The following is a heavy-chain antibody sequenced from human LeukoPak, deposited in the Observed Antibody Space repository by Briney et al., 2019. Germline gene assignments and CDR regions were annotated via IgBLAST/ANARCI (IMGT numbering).Heavy chain of an antibody. CDR2: ITGRGEHI. CDR3: AKDRRLAAFDY. J-gene: IGHJ4*02. Sequence: GGSLRLSCAASGFAFNTYSMNWVRQAPGKGLEWVSGITGRGEHIFYAGSVKGRFTISRDNSKNTLYLQMNSLRAEDTAVYYCAKDRRLAAFDYGGQGTLVTVSS. V-gene: IGHV3-23*01. D-gene: IGHD6-25*01. CDR1: GFAFNTYS.